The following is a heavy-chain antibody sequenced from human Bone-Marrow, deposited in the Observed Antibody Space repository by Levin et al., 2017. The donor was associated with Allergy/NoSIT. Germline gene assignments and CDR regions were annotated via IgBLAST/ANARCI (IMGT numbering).Heavy chain of an antibody. V-gene: IGHV4-59*01. J-gene: IGHJ2*01. CDR2: IYYSGSS. Sequence: SSETLSLTCTVSGGSMSGNYWSWIRQSPGQGLEWIGYIYYSGSSYYNPSLKSRVTISVDTSKNQFSLNLTSVTAADTAVYYCAMAGGYYDSSGHTLRGWYFDLWGRGTLVTVSS. D-gene: IGHD3-22*01. CDR1: GGSMSGNY. CDR3: AMAGGYYDSSGHTLRGWYFDL.